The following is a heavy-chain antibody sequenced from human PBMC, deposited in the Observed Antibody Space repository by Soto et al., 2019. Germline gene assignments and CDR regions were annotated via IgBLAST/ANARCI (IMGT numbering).Heavy chain of an antibody. J-gene: IGHJ6*02. CDR1: GFTFSSYA. CDR2: ISYDGSNK. CDR3: ARDRCSSTSCYFYYYYGMDV. Sequence: GGSLRLSCAASGFTFSSYAMHWVRQAPGKGLEWVAVISYDGSNKYYADSVKGRFTISRDNSKNTLYPQMNSLRAEDTAVYYCARDRCSSTSCYFYYYYGMDVWGQGTTVTVSS. V-gene: IGHV3-30-3*01. D-gene: IGHD2-2*01.